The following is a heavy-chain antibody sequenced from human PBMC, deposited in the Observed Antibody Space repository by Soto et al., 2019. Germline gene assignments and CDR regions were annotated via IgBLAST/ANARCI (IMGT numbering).Heavy chain of an antibody. V-gene: IGHV1-69*02. Sequence: ASVKVSCKASGGTFSSYTISWVRQAPGQGLEWMGRIIPILGIANYAQKFQGRVTITADKSTSTAYMELSSLRSEDTAVYYCATRPSNTIFGVVPLFAEDAFDIWGQGTMVTVSS. CDR2: IIPILGIA. D-gene: IGHD3-3*01. CDR3: ATRPSNTIFGVVPLFAEDAFDI. CDR1: GGTFSSYT. J-gene: IGHJ3*02.